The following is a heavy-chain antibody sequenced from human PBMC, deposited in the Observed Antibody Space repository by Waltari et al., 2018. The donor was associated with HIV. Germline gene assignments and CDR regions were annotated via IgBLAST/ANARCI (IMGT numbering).Heavy chain of an antibody. CDR1: GFTFADYA. CDR2: GSWNSVVI. Sequence: EVKLVESGGGLVQPGRSLRLSCEVSGFTFADYAMHWVQQAPGKGLEWVSSGSWNSVVIGYADSVKGRFTISRDNAKNSLYLQMNSLRSEDTAFYYCARRAFQGGSLTDWGQGTLVTVSS. D-gene: IGHD3-16*01. CDR3: ARRAFQGGSLTD. J-gene: IGHJ4*02. V-gene: IGHV3-9*01.